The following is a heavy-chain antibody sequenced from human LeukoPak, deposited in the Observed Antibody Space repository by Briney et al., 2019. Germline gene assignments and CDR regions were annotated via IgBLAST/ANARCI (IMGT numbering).Heavy chain of an antibody. Sequence: NPGGSLRLSCAASGFTFSSYSMNWVRQAPGKGLEWVSSISSSSSYIYYADSVKGRFTISRDNAKNSLYLQMNSLRAEDTAVYHCARCYYDTRYYFDYWGQGTLVTVSS. J-gene: IGHJ4*02. D-gene: IGHD3-22*01. V-gene: IGHV3-21*01. CDR2: ISSSSSYI. CDR3: ARCYYDTRYYFDY. CDR1: GFTFSSYS.